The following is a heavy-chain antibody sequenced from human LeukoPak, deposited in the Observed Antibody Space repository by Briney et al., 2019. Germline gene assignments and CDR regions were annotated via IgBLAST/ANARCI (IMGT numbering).Heavy chain of an antibody. CDR3: AKDRVYYDSSGYFDY. CDR1: GFTFSSYA. V-gene: IGHV3-23*01. CDR2: ISGSGGST. Sequence: GGSLRLSCAASGFTFSSYAMSWVRKAPGKGLEWASAISGSGGSTYYADSVKGRFTISRDNSKNTLYLQMNSLRAEDTAVYYCAKDRVYYDSSGYFDYWGQGTLVTVSS. D-gene: IGHD3-22*01. J-gene: IGHJ4*02.